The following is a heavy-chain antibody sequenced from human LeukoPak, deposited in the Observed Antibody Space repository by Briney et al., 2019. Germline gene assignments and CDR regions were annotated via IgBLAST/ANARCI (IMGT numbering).Heavy chain of an antibody. CDR2: IWYDGSNK. Sequence: GGSLRLSCAASGFTFSSYGMHWVRQAPGKGLEWVAVIWYDGSNKYYADSVKGRFTISRDNSKNTLYLQMNSLRAEDTAVYYCAREGFSSSWYPWFDPWGQGTLVTVSS. J-gene: IGHJ5*02. CDR1: GFTFSSYG. V-gene: IGHV3-33*01. CDR3: AREGFSSSWYPWFDP. D-gene: IGHD6-13*01.